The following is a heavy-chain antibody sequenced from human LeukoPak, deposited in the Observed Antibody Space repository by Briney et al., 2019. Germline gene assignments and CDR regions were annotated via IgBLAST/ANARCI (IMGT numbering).Heavy chain of an antibody. J-gene: IGHJ4*02. CDR3: AGGDGDGDPSDY. CDR1: GGSFSGYY. V-gene: IGHV4-34*01. Sequence: PSETLSLTCAVYGGSFSGYYWSWIRQPPGKGLEWIGEINHSGGTNYNPSLKSRVTISVDTSKNQFSLKLSSVTAADTAVYYCAGGDGDGDPSDYWGQGTLVTVSS. D-gene: IGHD4-17*01. CDR2: INHSGGT.